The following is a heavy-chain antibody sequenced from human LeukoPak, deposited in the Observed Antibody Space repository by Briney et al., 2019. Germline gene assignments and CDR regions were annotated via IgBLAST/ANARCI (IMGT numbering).Heavy chain of an antibody. D-gene: IGHD3-3*01. CDR1: GGSISSGGYY. CDR2: IYYSGST. V-gene: IGHV4-31*03. CDR3: ARGYYDFWSGYYIVWFDP. J-gene: IGHJ5*02. Sequence: SQTLSLTCTVSGGSISSGGYYWSWIRQHPGKGLGWIGYIYYSGSTNYNPSLKSRVTISVDTSKNQFSLKLSSATAADTAVYYCARGYYDFWSGYYIVWFDPWGQGTLVTVSS.